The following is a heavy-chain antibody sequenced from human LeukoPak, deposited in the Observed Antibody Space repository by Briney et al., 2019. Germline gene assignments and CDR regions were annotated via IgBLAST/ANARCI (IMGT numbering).Heavy chain of an antibody. Sequence: PGGSMRLSCAASGFDVSDNYMSWLRQARGKGLEWVSSISSSSRYIYYADSVKGRFTISRDNAQNSLYLQMNSLRADDTAVYYCATERDIVATIFPDYLGQGTLVTVSS. V-gene: IGHV3-21*01. CDR2: ISSSSRYI. CDR3: ATERDIVATIFPDY. D-gene: IGHD5-12*01. J-gene: IGHJ4*02. CDR1: GFDVSDNY.